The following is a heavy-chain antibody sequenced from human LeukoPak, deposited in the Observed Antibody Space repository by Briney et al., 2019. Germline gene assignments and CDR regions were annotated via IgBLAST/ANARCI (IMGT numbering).Heavy chain of an antibody. CDR1: GYTFTGYY. CDR2: INPNSGGT. Sequence: ASVKVSCKASGYTFTGYYMHWVRQAPGQGLEWMGWINPNSGGTNYAQKFQGRVTMTRGTSISTAYMELSRLRSDDTAVYYCAKTLISGLGPYYFDYWGQGTLVTVSS. J-gene: IGHJ4*02. CDR3: AKTLISGLGPYYFDY. V-gene: IGHV1-2*02. D-gene: IGHD3/OR15-3a*01.